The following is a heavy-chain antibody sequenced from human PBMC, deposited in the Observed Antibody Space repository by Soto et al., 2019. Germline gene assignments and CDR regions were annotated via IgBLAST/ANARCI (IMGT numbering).Heavy chain of an antibody. Sequence: ASVKVSCKASGYTFTSYGISWVRQAPGQGLEWMGWISAYNGNTNYAQKLQGRVTMTTDTSTSTAYMELRSLRSDDTAVYYCARGRVWVAAQLNARYYYGMDVRGPGTTLTVS. CDR2: ISAYNGNT. CDR1: GYTFTSYG. J-gene: IGHJ6*02. D-gene: IGHD6-25*01. CDR3: ARGRVWVAAQLNARYYYGMDV. V-gene: IGHV1-18*04.